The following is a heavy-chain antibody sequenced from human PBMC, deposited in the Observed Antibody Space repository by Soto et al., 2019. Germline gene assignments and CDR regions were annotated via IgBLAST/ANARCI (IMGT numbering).Heavy chain of an antibody. CDR2: IYYSGST. CDR3: ARRITIFGVVRSWFDP. CDR1: GGSISSSSYY. Sequence: QLQLQESGPGLVKPSETLSLTCTVSGGSISSSSYYWGWIRQPPGKGLEWIGSIYYSGSTYYNPSLKRRVTISVDTSKNQFSLKLSSVTAADTAVYYCARRITIFGVVRSWFDPWGQGTLVTVSS. V-gene: IGHV4-39*01. D-gene: IGHD3-3*01. J-gene: IGHJ5*02.